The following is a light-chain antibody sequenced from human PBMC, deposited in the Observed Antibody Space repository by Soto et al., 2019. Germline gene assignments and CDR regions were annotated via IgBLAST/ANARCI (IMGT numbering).Light chain of an antibody. CDR2: SND. J-gene: IGLJ1*01. CDR3: AAWHDSLNGYV. CDR1: SSNIGSNS. V-gene: IGLV1-44*01. Sequence: QPVLTQPPSASGTPGQRVTISCSGSSSNIGSNSVNWYQQLPGTAPKLLIFSNDRPPSGVPDRFSGSKSGTSASLAISGLQSEDEADYYCAAWHDSLNGYVFGTGTKVTVL.